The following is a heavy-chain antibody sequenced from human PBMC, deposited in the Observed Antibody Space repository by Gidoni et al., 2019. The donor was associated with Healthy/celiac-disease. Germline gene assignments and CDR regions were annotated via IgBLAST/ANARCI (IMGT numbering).Heavy chain of an antibody. D-gene: IGHD3-3*01. J-gene: IGHJ6*03. CDR1: GFTFSNAW. V-gene: IGHV3-15*01. CDR2: IKSKTDGGTT. CDR3: TTDLAASQYRYDFWSGYPYYYYMDV. Sequence: EVQLVESGGGLVKPGGSLRLSCAASGFTFSNAWMSWVRKAPGKGLEWVGRIKSKTDGGTTDYAAPVKGRFTISRDDSKNTLYLQMNSLKTEDTAVYYCTTDLAASQYRYDFWSGYPYYYYMDVWGKGTTVTVSS.